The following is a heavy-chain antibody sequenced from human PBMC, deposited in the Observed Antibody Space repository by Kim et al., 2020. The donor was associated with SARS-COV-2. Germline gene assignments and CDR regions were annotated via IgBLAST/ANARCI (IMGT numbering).Heavy chain of an antibody. Sequence: SETLSLICTVSGGSISSYYWSWIRQPPGKGLEWIGYIYYSGSTNYNPSLKSRVTISVDTSKNQFSLKLSSVTAADTAVYYCARAPFGPGLITGDFDIWGQGTMVTVSS. D-gene: IGHD3-16*01. CDR3: ARAPFGPGLITGDFDI. CDR2: IYYSGST. V-gene: IGHV4-59*13. CDR1: GGSISSYY. J-gene: IGHJ3*02.